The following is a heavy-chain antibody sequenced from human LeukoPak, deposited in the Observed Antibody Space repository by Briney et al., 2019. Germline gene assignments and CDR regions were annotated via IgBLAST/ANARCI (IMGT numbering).Heavy chain of an antibody. CDR3: ARNTYYYDSSRYYTYEYFQH. V-gene: IGHV5-51*01. J-gene: IGHJ1*01. CDR2: IYPGDSDT. D-gene: IGHD3-22*01. CDR1: GYSFTNYW. Sequence: GESLQISCQGSGYSFTNYWIGWVRQMPGKGLEWMGIIYPGDSDTKYSPSFQGQVTISADKSISTAYLQWSSLKASDTAMYYCARNTYYYDSSRYYTYEYFQHWGQGTLVTVSS.